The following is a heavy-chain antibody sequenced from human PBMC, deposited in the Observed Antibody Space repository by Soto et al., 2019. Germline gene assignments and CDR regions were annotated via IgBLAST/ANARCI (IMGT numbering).Heavy chain of an antibody. CDR1: GGSISSYY. V-gene: IGHV4-59*01. CDR2: IYYSGST. D-gene: IGHD6-25*01. CDR3: ARGGPPYYYYGMEV. J-gene: IGHJ6*02. Sequence: PSETLSLTCTVSGGSISSYYWSWIRQPPGKGLEWIGYIYYSGSTNYNPSLKSRVTISVDTSKNQFSLKLSSVTAAATAVYYWARGGPPYYYYGMEVWGQGTTVTVSS.